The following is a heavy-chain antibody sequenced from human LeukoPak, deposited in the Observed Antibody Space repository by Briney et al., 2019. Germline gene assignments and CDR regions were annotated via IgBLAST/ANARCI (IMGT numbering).Heavy chain of an antibody. CDR2: IYYSGST. CDR3: ARRLRSSTIFDL. CDR1: GDSISSYY. Sequence: PSQTLSLTCTVSGDSISSYYWSWVRHPPGKGLEWIGYIYYSGSTTYNPSLTSRVPISVDTSKNQFSLKLSSVTAADAAVYYCARRLRSSTIFDLWGQGTLVTVSS. D-gene: IGHD3-3*01. J-gene: IGHJ5*02. V-gene: IGHV4-59*01.